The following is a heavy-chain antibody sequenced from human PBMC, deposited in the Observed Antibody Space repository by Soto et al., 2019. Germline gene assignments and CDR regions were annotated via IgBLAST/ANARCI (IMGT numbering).Heavy chain of an antibody. CDR3: AHVFNSNSGSYHYFDY. Sequence: QITSKESGPTLVNPTQTLTLTCTFSGFSLTTGGVGVGWIRQPPGKALEWLALIYWDDDKRYSPSLKSRLTITKDTSKNQVVLTLTNMDPVDTATFYCAHVFNSNSGSYHYFDYWGQGTLVTVSS. CDR2: IYWDDDK. CDR1: GFSLTTGGVG. D-gene: IGHD3-16*02. V-gene: IGHV2-5*02. J-gene: IGHJ4*02.